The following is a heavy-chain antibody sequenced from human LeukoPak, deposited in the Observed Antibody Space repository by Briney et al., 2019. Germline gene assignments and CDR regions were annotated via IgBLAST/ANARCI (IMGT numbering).Heavy chain of an antibody. J-gene: IGHJ4*02. CDR3: ARALLRPLRIFGVVSHFDY. CDR1: GGSISSSSYY. CDR2: IYYSGST. D-gene: IGHD3-3*02. Sequence: PSETLSLTCTVSGGSISSSSYYWGWIRQPPGKGLEWIGSIYYSGSTYYNPSLKSRVTISVDTSKNQFSLKLSSVTAADTAVYYCARALLRPLRIFGVVSHFDYWGQGTLVTVSS. V-gene: IGHV4-39*07.